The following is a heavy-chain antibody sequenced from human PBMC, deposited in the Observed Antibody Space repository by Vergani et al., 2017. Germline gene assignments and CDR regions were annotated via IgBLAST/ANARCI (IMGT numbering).Heavy chain of an antibody. CDR2: IYYSGST. CDR3: ARGPIAAAGKKAFDI. V-gene: IGHV4-59*01. Sequence: QLQLQDSGSGLVKPSQTLSLTCAVSGGSISSYYWSWIRQPPGKGLEWIGYIYYSGSTNYNPSLKSRVTISVDTSKNQFSLKLSSVTAADTAVYYCARGPIAAAGKKAFDIWGQGTMVTVSS. D-gene: IGHD6-13*01. J-gene: IGHJ3*02. CDR1: GGSISSYY.